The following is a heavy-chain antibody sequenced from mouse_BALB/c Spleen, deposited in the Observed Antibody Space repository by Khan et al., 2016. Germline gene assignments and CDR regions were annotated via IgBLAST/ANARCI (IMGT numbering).Heavy chain of an antibody. CDR2: IWSDGST. Sequence: VQLQESGPGLVAPSQSLSITCTVSGFSLTSYGVHWVRQPPGKGLEWLVVIWSDGSTTYNSALKSRLSISQDNSKSQVFLKMNSLQTDDTAMYYCARNYYGSSYYAMDYWGQGTSVTVSS. J-gene: IGHJ4*01. D-gene: IGHD1-1*01. V-gene: IGHV2-6*02. CDR1: GFSLTSYG. CDR3: ARNYYGSSYYAMDY.